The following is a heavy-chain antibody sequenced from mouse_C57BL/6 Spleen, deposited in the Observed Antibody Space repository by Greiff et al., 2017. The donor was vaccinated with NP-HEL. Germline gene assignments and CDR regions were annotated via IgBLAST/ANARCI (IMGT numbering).Heavy chain of an antibody. J-gene: IGHJ4*01. D-gene: IGHD2-2*01. CDR3: ARAPMVTRDYAMDY. Sequence: QVQLQQSGAELARPGASVKMSCKASGYTFTSYTMHWVKQRPGQGLEWIGYINPSSGYTKYNQKFKDKATLTADKSSSTAYMQLSSLTSEDSAVYYCARAPMVTRDYAMDYWGQGTSVTVSS. CDR1: GYTFTSYT. CDR2: INPSSGYT. V-gene: IGHV1-4*01.